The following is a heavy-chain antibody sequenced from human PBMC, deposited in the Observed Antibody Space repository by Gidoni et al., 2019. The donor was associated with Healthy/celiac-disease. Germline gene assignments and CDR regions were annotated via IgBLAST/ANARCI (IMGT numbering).Heavy chain of an antibody. V-gene: IGHV3-48*02. Sequence: EVQLVESGGGLVQPGGSLRLSCAASGFTFRSYSMNWVRQAPGKWLEWVSVISGTSFTIYYADSVKGRFTISRDNAMNSLYLQMNSLRDEDTAVYYCARGGSGWGNYHGLDVWGQGTTVSVSS. D-gene: IGHD6-19*01. CDR1: GFTFRSYS. J-gene: IGHJ6*02. CDR2: ISGTSFTI. CDR3: ARGGSGWGNYHGLDV.